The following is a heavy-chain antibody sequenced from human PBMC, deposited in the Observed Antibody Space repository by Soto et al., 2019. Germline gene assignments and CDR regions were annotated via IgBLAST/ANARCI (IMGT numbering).Heavy chain of an antibody. CDR2: ISAYNGNT. V-gene: IGHV1-18*01. J-gene: IGHJ4*02. Sequence: ASVKVSCKASGYTFTSYGISWVRQAPGQGLEWMGWISAYNGNTNYAQKLQGRVTMTTDTSTSTAYMELRSLRSDDTAVYYCARVKAYSGSYSAFDYWGQGTLVTVSS. D-gene: IGHD1-26*01. CDR3: ARVKAYSGSYSAFDY. CDR1: GYTFTSYG.